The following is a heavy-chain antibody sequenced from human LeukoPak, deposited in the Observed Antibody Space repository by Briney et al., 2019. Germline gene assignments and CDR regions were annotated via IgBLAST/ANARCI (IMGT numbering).Heavy chain of an antibody. CDR3: ARDNQDIVVVPAARPH. D-gene: IGHD2-2*01. CDR2: ISSSSSYI. CDR1: GFTFSSYS. Sequence: PGGSLRLSCAASGFTFSSYSMNWVRQAPGKGLEWVSSISSSSSYIYYADSVKGRFTISRDNAKNSLYLQMNSLRAEDTAVYYCARDNQDIVVVPAARPHWGQGTLVTVSS. J-gene: IGHJ4*02. V-gene: IGHV3-21*01.